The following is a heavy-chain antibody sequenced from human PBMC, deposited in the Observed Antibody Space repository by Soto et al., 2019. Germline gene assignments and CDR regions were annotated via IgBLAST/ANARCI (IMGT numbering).Heavy chain of an antibody. CDR3: ARVGVAAARGWFDP. CDR2: IYYSGST. D-gene: IGHD6-13*01. V-gene: IGHV4-31*11. Sequence: QVQLQESGPGLVKPSQTLSLTCAVSGGSISSGGYYWSWIRQHPGKGLEWIGYIYYSGSTYYNPSLKSRVTISVDTSKNQFSLKLSSVTAADTAVYYCARVGVAAARGWFDPWGQGTLVTVSS. J-gene: IGHJ5*02. CDR1: GGSISSGGYY.